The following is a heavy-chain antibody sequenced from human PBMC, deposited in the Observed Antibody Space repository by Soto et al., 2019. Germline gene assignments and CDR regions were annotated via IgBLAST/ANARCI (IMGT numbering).Heavy chain of an antibody. D-gene: IGHD6-19*01. CDR1: GYTFTSYG. CDR3: ASAAVAAPIGD. J-gene: IGHJ4*02. Sequence: QVQLVQSGAEVKKPGASVKVSCRASGYTFTSYGISWVRQAPGQGLEWMGGIRAYNGNTNYAQKLQGRVSMTPDASTSRSYMELRSLRSDHTDVYFRASAAVAAPIGDWGQGSLVTVCS. CDR2: IRAYNGNT. V-gene: IGHV1-18*01.